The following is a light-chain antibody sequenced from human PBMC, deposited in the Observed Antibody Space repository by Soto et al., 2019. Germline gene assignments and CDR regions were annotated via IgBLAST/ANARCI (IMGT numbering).Light chain of an antibody. V-gene: IGLV2-11*01. Sequence: HSAPTQPRAVSGAPRQAVTISCTWTSIDVGGTKFVSWYQQRPGKAPKLIYDVTERPSGVPDRFSGSKSGNTASLTISGLQAEDESDYYCCSYVGNYSFGVVFGGGTKVTVL. CDR3: CSYVGNYSFGVV. CDR2: DVT. J-gene: IGLJ2*01. CDR1: SIDVGGTKF.